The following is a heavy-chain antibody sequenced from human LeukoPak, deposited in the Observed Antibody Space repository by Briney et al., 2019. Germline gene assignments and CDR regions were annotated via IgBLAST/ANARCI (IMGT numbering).Heavy chain of an antibody. CDR3: ARNQRRLDY. CDR1: GFTFSSLW. CDR2: INQDGSEK. D-gene: IGHD1-14*01. J-gene: IGHJ4*02. Sequence: SGGSLRLSCAASGFTFSSLWMTWVRQAPGKGLEWVANINQDGSEKYYVDSVKGRFTISRDSAKNSVYLQMNSLRVEDTAVYYCARNQRRLDYWGQGTLVTVSS. V-gene: IGHV3-7*01.